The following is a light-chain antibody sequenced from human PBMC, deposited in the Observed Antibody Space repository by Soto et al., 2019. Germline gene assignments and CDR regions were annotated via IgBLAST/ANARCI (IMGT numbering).Light chain of an antibody. J-gene: IGLJ3*02. CDR3: CSYAGSYTWV. V-gene: IGLV2-11*01. Sequence: QSALTQPHSVSGSPGQSVTISCSGTSSDVGHYNFVSWYQHHPGKAPKLSIYDVTTRPSGVPDRFSGSKSGNTASLTISGLQAEDEADFYCCSYAGSYTWVFGGGTKLTVL. CDR2: DVT. CDR1: SSDVGHYNF.